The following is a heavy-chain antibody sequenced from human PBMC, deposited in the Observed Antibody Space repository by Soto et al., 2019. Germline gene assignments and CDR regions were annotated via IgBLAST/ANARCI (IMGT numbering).Heavy chain of an antibody. D-gene: IGHD2-2*01. Sequence: QVQLVQSGGEVKKPGASVKVSCQASGYTFTNYGITWLRQAPGQGLEWMGWVSAYNRNTNYAQRFKDRVTMTTDTSTRTAYMELRNLKSDDTAIYFCARERQYEPLLYWGQGTLVTVSS. J-gene: IGHJ4*02. CDR3: ARERQYEPLLY. V-gene: IGHV1-18*01. CDR1: GYTFTNYG. CDR2: VSAYNRNT.